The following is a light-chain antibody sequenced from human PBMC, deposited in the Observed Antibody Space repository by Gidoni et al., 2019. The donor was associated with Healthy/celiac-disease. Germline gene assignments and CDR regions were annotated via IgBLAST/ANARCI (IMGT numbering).Light chain of an antibody. CDR1: QSISSY. Sequence: EIQMTQSPSSLSASVGDRVTITCRASQSISSYLNWYQQKPGKAPKLLIYDASSLESGVPSRFSGSGSGTEFTLTISSLQPEDFATYYCQQCYSTPLTFGQGTKVEIK. V-gene: IGKV1-39*01. CDR2: DAS. CDR3: QQCYSTPLT. J-gene: IGKJ1*01.